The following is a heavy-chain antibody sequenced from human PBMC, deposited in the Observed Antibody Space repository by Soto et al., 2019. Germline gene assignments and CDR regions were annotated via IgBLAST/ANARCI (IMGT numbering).Heavy chain of an antibody. V-gene: IGHV3-7*01. CDR2: IKQDGSEK. Sequence: GGXLILSCAGAGFAFSSYWIRWFRQAPGKGLEWVANIKQDGSEKYYLDSVKGRFTISRDNAKNSLYLQMNSLRAEDTAVYYCAREKWLVKMSPFDDWGQGTLVTVSS. J-gene: IGHJ4*02. D-gene: IGHD6-19*01. CDR3: AREKWLVKMSPFDD. CDR1: GFAFSSYW.